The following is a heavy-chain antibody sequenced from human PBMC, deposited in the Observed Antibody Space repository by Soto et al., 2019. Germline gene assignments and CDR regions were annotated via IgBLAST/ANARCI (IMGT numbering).Heavy chain of an antibody. V-gene: IGHV3-23*01. J-gene: IGHJ4*02. D-gene: IGHD2-2*01. CDR1: GFTFSSYS. CDR2: ISGSGGTT. Sequence: GGSLRLSCAASGFTFSSYSMNWVRQTPGEGLEWVSAISGSGGTTYYADSVKGRFTISRDNSKNTVYLQMNSLRAEDTAVYYCAKARGSGTPAPGSYWGQGTLVTVSS. CDR3: AKARGSGTPAPGSY.